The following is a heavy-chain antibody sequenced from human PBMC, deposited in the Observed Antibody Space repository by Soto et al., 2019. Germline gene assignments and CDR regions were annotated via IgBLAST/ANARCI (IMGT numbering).Heavy chain of an antibody. J-gene: IGHJ2*01. Sequence: SWIRQPPGKALEWLALINWDDYKYYSTSLKTRLTISKNTSTNQVVLTMTNMDPVDTATYYCARVTYYFVFYEYGDHRDLYSVPTRRSADL. CDR2: INWDDYK. CDR3: ARVTYYFVFYEYGDHRDLYSVPTRRSADL. D-gene: IGHD3-16*01. V-gene: IGHV2-70*01.